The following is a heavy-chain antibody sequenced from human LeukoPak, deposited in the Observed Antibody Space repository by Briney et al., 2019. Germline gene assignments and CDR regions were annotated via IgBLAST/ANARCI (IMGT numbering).Heavy chain of an antibody. CDR1: GFTVSSKY. V-gene: IGHV3-66*01. J-gene: IGHJ4*02. D-gene: IGHD1-7*01. Sequence: GGSLRLSCAASGFTVSSKYMTWVRQAPGKGLEWVSVIYSGGSTYYADSVKGRVAISRDNSKNTLFLQMNSLRAEDTAVYYCALYNWNSKRDFDYWGQGTLVTVSS. CDR3: ALYNWNSKRDFDY. CDR2: IYSGGST.